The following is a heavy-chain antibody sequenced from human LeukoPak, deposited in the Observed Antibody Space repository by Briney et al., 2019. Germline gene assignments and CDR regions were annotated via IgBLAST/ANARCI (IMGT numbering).Heavy chain of an antibody. V-gene: IGHV1-18*01. Sequence: GASVKVSCKASGYTFTSYGISWVRQAPGQGREWMGWISAYNGNTNYAQKLQGRVTMTTDTSTSTAYMELRSLRSDDTAVYYCARVPTKGWYVNYYGMDVWGQGTTVTVSS. CDR3: ARVPTKGWYVNYYGMDV. J-gene: IGHJ6*02. CDR2: ISAYNGNT. D-gene: IGHD6-19*01. CDR1: GYTFTSYG.